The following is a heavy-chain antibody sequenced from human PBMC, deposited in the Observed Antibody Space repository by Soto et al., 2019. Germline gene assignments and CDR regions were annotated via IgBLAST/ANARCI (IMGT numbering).Heavy chain of an antibody. CDR2: ISGSGGST. Sequence: GGSLRLSCAASGFTFSSYAMSWVRQAPGKGLEWVSAISGSGGSTYYADSVKGRFTISRDNSKNTLYLQMNSLRAEDTAVYYCAKDQRFLEWLPVPNWFDPWGQGTLVTVSS. J-gene: IGHJ5*02. CDR1: GFTFSSYA. D-gene: IGHD3-3*01. CDR3: AKDQRFLEWLPVPNWFDP. V-gene: IGHV3-23*01.